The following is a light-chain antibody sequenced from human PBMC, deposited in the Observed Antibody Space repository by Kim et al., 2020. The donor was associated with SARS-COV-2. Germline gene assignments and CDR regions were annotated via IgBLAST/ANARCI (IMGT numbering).Light chain of an antibody. V-gene: IGLV3-19*01. CDR2: GKD. CDR1: SLRDYY. Sequence: SSELTQDPAVSVALGQTVTITCQGDSLRDYYASWYHQRPGQAPKLVMYGKDNRPSRISVRFPGSRSGSTASLTITGAQAEDEGEYYCNCRVNIGNYLLFG. CDR3: NCRVNIGNYLL. J-gene: IGLJ1*01.